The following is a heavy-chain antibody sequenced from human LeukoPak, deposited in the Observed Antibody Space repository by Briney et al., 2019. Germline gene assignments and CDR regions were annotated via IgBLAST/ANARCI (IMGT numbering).Heavy chain of an antibody. Sequence: GGSLRLSCAASGFTFSSYEMNWVRQAPGKGLEWVSYISSSGSTIYYADSVKGRFTISRDNAKNSLYLQMNSLRAEDTAVYYCAREVRGYSSSEWARDAFDIWGQGTMVTVSS. CDR3: AREVRGYSSSEWARDAFDI. CDR1: GFTFSSYE. V-gene: IGHV3-48*03. J-gene: IGHJ3*02. CDR2: ISSSGSTI. D-gene: IGHD6-13*01.